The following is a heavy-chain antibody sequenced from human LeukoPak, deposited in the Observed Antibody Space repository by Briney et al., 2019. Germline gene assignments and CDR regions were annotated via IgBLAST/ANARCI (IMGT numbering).Heavy chain of an antibody. Sequence: PGGSLRLSGAASGFTFSSYLMSWVRQAPGKGLEWVANIKHDGSAKYYVDSVKGRFTISRDNTKNSLYLHVNSLRVEDTAVYYCAGGLRGPNWFDPWGQGSLVTVSS. V-gene: IGHV3-7*05. CDR1: GFTFSSYL. CDR2: IKHDGSAK. J-gene: IGHJ5*02. CDR3: AGGLRGPNWFDP.